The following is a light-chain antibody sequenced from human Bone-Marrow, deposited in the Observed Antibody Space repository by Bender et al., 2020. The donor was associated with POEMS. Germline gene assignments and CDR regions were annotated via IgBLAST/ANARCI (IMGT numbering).Light chain of an antibody. Sequence: QSALTQPASVSGSPGQSITISCTGTSSDVGDYNYVSWYQQHPGNAPQLIIYEVKNRPSGVSNRFSGSKSGNTASLTISGLQAEDEADYYCSSYASYSPWVFGGGTKLTVL. V-gene: IGLV2-14*01. J-gene: IGLJ3*02. CDR1: SSDVGDYNY. CDR3: SSYASYSPWV. CDR2: EVK.